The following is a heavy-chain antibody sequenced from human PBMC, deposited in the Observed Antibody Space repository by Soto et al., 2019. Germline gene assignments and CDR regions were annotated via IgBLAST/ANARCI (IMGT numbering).Heavy chain of an antibody. D-gene: IGHD3-10*01. V-gene: IGHV3-33*01. CDR2: VRHDGSNI. Sequence: QVQLVESGGGVVQPGRSLRLSCAATGFTFSGYGMHWVRQAPGKGLEWVAVVRHDGSNIYYADSVKGRFTISRDNSKNTLDLQMNSLRAEDTAVYYCVRDGGGSRHFYGFFDYRGQGTLVTVSS. CDR3: VRDGGGSRHFYGFFDY. J-gene: IGHJ4*02. CDR1: GFTFSGYG.